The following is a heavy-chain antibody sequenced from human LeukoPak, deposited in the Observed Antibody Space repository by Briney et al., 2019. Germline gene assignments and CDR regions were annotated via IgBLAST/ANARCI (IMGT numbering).Heavy chain of an antibody. D-gene: IGHD3-10*01. V-gene: IGHV3-7*01. Sequence: GGSLRLSCAVSGFTISTYWMSWVRQAPGKGLEWVANLNQDGSVKYYVDSVKGRFTISRDNAKNSLFLHMNSLRAEDTAVYYCARERSYWEADYWGQGPLVTVYS. CDR1: GFTISTYW. J-gene: IGHJ4*02. CDR3: ARERSYWEADY. CDR2: LNQDGSVK.